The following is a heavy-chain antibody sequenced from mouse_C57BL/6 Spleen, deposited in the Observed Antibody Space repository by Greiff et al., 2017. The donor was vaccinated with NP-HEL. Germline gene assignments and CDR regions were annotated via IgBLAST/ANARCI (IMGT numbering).Heavy chain of an antibody. Sequence: VQLQQSGPELVKPGASVKMSCKASGYTFTDYNMHWVKQSHGKSLEWIGYINPNNGGTSYNQKFKGKATLTVNKSSSTAYMELRSLTSEDSAVYYCARERLSNYDYCDYWGQGTTLTVSS. J-gene: IGHJ2*01. V-gene: IGHV1-22*01. CDR3: ARERLSNYDYCDY. CDR2: INPNNGGT. CDR1: GYTFTDYN. D-gene: IGHD2-5*01.